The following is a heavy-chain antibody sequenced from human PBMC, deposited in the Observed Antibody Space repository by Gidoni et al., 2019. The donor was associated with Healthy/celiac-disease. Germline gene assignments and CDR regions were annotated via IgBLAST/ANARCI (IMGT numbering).Heavy chain of an antibody. V-gene: IGHV3-30*18. J-gene: IGHJ3*02. Sequence: VQPGRSLRLSCAASGFTFSSYGMHWVRQAPGKGLEWVAVISYDGSNKYYADSVKGRFTISRDNSKNTLYLQMNSLRAEDTAVYYCAKEDYGDYQDDAFDIWGQGTMVTVSS. D-gene: IGHD4-17*01. CDR1: GFTFSSYG. CDR3: AKEDYGDYQDDAFDI. CDR2: ISYDGSNK.